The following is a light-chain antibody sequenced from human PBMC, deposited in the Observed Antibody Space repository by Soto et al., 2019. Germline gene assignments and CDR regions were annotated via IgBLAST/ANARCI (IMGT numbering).Light chain of an antibody. CDR1: QSVRSK. CDR2: GAS. CDR3: QQYNNWPPWT. V-gene: IGKV3-15*01. Sequence: EIVMTQSPATLSVSPGERATLSCRASQSVRSKLAWYQQKPGQAPRLLIYGASTRATGIPARFSGRGSGTEFTLTISSLQSEDFAVYYCQQYNNWPPWTFGQGTKVEIK. J-gene: IGKJ1*01.